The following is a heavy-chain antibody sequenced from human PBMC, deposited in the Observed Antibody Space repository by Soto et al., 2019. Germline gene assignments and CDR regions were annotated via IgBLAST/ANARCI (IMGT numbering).Heavy chain of an antibody. Sequence: SETLSLTCAVSGGSISSGGYSWSWIRQPPGKGLEWIGYIYHSGSTFYNPSLKSRVTISIDKSKNQFSLKLGSVTAADTAVYFCATESGSTYGYFDHWGQGTQVTVSS. CDR3: ATESGSTYGYFDH. CDR1: GGSISSGGYS. J-gene: IGHJ4*02. D-gene: IGHD5-18*01. CDR2: IYHSGST. V-gene: IGHV4-30-2*01.